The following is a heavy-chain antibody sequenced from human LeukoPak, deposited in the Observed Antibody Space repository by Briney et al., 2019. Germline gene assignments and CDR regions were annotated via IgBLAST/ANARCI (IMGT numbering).Heavy chain of an antibody. CDR3: VRDRELNY. CDR2: IYYSGTT. Sequence: SETLSLTCTVSGDSISSGDYYWSWIRQPPGKGLEWIGYIYYSGTTYYNPSLKSRVTISMDTSKNQFSLRLTSVTAADTAVYYCVRDRELNYWGQGTLVTVSS. J-gene: IGHJ4*02. CDR1: GDSISSGDYY. D-gene: IGHD1-7*01. V-gene: IGHV4-30-4*02.